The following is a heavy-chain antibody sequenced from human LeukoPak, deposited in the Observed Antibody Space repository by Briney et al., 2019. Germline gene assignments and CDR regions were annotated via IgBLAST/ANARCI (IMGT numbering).Heavy chain of an antibody. V-gene: IGHV4-30-2*01. CDR3: ARDRDGSGSYPFVY. CDR2: IYHGGST. J-gene: IGHJ1*01. CDR1: GGSISSGYYY. Sequence: PSKTLSLTCTIFGGSISSGYYYWSWIRQPPGKGLEWIGYIYHGGSTYYNPPLKSRLTMSVDTSTNQFSLELRSVTAADTAVYYCARDRDGSGSYPFVYWGQGTLVTVSS. D-gene: IGHD3-10*01.